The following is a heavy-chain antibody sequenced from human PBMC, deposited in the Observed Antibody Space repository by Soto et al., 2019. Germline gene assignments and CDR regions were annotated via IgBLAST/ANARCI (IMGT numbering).Heavy chain of an antibody. J-gene: IGHJ4*02. Sequence: EVQLVESGGGLVKPGGSLRLSCAASGFTFSNAWMSWVRQAPGKGLEWVGRIKSKTDGGTTDYAAPVKGRFTISRDDSKNTLYLQMNSLKTEDTAVYYCTRDPEPKRQRQWLVPSYGYWGQGTLVTVSS. CDR3: TRDPEPKRQRQWLVPSYGY. CDR2: IKSKTDGGTT. V-gene: IGHV3-15*01. D-gene: IGHD6-19*01. CDR1: GFTFSNAW.